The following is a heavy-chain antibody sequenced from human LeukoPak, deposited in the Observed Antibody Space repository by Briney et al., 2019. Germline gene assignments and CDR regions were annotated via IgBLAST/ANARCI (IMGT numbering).Heavy chain of an antibody. CDR3: ARGSPPDY. Sequence: GGSLGLSCAASGFTFSSYAMYWVRQAPGKGLEWVAVISYDGSNEYYADSVKGRFTISRDNPKNTLYLQMNSLRAEDTAVYYCARGSPPDYWGQGALVTVSS. CDR1: GFTFSSYA. CDR2: ISYDGSNE. V-gene: IGHV3-30-3*01. J-gene: IGHJ4*02. D-gene: IGHD2-15*01.